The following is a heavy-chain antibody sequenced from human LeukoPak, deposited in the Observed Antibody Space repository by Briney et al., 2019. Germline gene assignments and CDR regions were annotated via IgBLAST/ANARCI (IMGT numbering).Heavy chain of an antibody. D-gene: IGHD2-15*01. V-gene: IGHV4-4*07. J-gene: IGHJ4*02. CDR2: IYTSGST. CDR3: ARERPMGYCSGGSCYPYYFDY. CDR1: GGSISSYY. Sequence: PSETLSLTCTVSGGSISSYYWSWIRQPAGKGLEWIGRIYTSGSTNYNPSLKSRVTMSVDTSKNQFSLKLSSVTAADTAVYYCARERPMGYCSGGSCYPYYFDYWGQGTLVTVSS.